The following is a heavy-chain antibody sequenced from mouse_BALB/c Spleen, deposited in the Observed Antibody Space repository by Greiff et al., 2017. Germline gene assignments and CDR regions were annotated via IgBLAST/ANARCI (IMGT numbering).Heavy chain of an antibody. CDR3: ARSVVAPIGYAMDY. CDR2: IDPANGNT. J-gene: IGHJ4*01. CDR1: GFNIKDTY. D-gene: IGHD1-1*01. V-gene: IGHV14-3*02. Sequence: DVQLQESGAELVKPGASVKLSCTASGFNIKDTYMHWVKQRPEQGLEWIGRIDPANGNTKYDPKFQGKATITADTSSNTAYLQLSSLTSEDTAVYYCARSVVAPIGYAMDYWGQGTSVTVSS.